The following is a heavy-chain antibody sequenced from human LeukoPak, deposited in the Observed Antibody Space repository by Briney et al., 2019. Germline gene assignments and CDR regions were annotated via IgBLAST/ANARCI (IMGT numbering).Heavy chain of an antibody. J-gene: IGHJ3*02. CDR2: INPNSGGT. CDR3: ARDQGDGYPWTAFDI. V-gene: IGHV1-2*02. D-gene: IGHD5-24*01. CDR1: GYTFTGYY. Sequence: ASVKVSCKASGYTFTGYYMHWVRQAPGQGLEWMGWINPNSGGTNYAQKFQGRVTMTRDTSISTAYMELSRLRSDDTAVYYCARDQGDGYPWTAFDIWGQGTMVTVSS.